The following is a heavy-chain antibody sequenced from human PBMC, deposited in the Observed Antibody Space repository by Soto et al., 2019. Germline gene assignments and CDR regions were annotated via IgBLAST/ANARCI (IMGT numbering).Heavy chain of an antibody. CDR3: ATQDFRGTSGTT. J-gene: IGHJ4*02. D-gene: IGHD1-1*01. CDR1: GFSFSRYA. V-gene: IGHV3-23*01. Sequence: EVQLLESGGGVVRPGGSLRLSCTASGFSFSRYAMGWVRQTPGKGLEWVSVISSMGGNLQYVESVKGRFTISRDNSKNILYLQMNSLRVEDTAVYNCATQDFRGTSGTTWGQGTQVTVSS. CDR2: ISSMGGNL.